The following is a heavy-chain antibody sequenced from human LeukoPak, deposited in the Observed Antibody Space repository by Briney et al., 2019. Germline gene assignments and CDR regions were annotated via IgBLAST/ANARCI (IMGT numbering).Heavy chain of an antibody. CDR1: GYTFTSHF. CDR2: INPNSGGT. J-gene: IGHJ5*02. Sequence: ASVKVSCKASGYTFTSHFMHWVRQAPGQGLEWMGWINPNSGGTNYAQKFQGRVTMTRDTSISTAYMELSRLRSDDTAVYYCARGLRYFDWLLFDPWGQGTLVTVSS. V-gene: IGHV1-2*02. D-gene: IGHD3-9*01. CDR3: ARGLRYFDWLLFDP.